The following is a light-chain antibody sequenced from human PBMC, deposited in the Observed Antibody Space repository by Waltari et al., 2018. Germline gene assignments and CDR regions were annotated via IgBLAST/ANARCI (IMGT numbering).Light chain of an antibody. J-gene: IGLJ3*02. V-gene: IGLV2-14*01. CDR2: DVT. Sequence: QSALTQPASVSGSPGQSITISCPGTSSDVGGYNYVSWYQQHPGKAPKLMIYDVTKRPSGVSDRFSGSKSGNTASLTISGLQAEDEADYYCNSYTSSSTLWVFGGGTKLTVL. CDR1: SSDVGGYNY. CDR3: NSYTSSSTLWV.